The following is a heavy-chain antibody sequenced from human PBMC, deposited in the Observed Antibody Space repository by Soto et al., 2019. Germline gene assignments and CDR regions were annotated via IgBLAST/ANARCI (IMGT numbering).Heavy chain of an antibody. V-gene: IGHV1-8*01. CDR3: TRGQGNH. CDR1: GYTFTSYD. J-gene: IGHJ4*02. Sequence: QVQLVQSGAEVKKPGASVRVSCKASGYTFTSYDIYWVRQATGQGPEWMVWMNPFSGNAVYTQKFQDRVTMTRDTSINTAYMEMSGLRSEDTAVYYCTRGQGNHWGQGSLVTVSS. CDR2: MNPFSGNA.